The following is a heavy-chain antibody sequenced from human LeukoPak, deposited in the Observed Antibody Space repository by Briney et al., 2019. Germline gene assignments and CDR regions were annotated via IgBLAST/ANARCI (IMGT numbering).Heavy chain of an antibody. CDR2: INPNSGGT. J-gene: IGHJ5*02. CDR1: GYTFTGYY. Sequence: APVKVSCKASGYTFTGYYMHWVRQAPGQGLEWMGWINPNSGGTNYAQKFQGRVTMTRDTSISTAYMELSRLRSDDTAVYYCAREYYDSRAGFDPWGQGTLVTVSS. CDR3: AREYYDSRAGFDP. D-gene: IGHD3-22*01. V-gene: IGHV1-2*02.